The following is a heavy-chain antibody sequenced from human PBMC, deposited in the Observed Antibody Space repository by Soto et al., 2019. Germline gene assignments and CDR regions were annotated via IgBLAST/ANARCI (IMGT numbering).Heavy chain of an antibody. CDR3: ARDGVAVTTGTSGY. D-gene: IGHD4-4*01. V-gene: IGHV1-18*01. J-gene: IGHJ4*01. CDR2: INVYNSNA. Sequence: ASVKVPCTASGYTFTSYAIVWVRPAPGRGLEWMGWINVYNSNAKYAQTVQGRLTMTTDTSTSTVYMELMRLTSDDRAVYYCARDGVAVTTGTSGYWG. CDR1: GYTFTSYA.